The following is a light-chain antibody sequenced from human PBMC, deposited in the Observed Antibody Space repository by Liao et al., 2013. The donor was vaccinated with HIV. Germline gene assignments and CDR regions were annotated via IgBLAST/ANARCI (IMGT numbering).Light chain of an antibody. Sequence: SYVLTQPPSVSVAPGKTARITCGGDNIGTKSVHWYQQKPGQAPVVVIYYDDDRPSGIPERFSGSNSGNTATLSISRVEAGDEADYFCQVWDNSGAHPDVVFGGGTKLTVL. V-gene: IGLV3-21*04. J-gene: IGLJ2*01. CDR2: YDD. CDR3: QVWDNSGAHPDVV. CDR1: NIGTKS.